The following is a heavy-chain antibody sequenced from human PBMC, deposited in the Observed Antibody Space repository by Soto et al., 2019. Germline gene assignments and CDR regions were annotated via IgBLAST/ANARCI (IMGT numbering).Heavy chain of an antibody. Sequence: EVQLVESGGGLVKPGGSLRLSCAVSGFTFSNTWMSWVRQAPGKGLEWVGHIKSRSDGGTTDYAAPVNGRFSISRDHSKNTLYLQMNSLKTDDTAVYYCATESYYYGSGTSLFDYWGQGTLVTVSS. CDR1: GFTFSNTW. CDR3: ATESYYYGSGTSLFDY. CDR2: IKSRSDGGTT. D-gene: IGHD3-10*01. V-gene: IGHV3-15*01. J-gene: IGHJ4*02.